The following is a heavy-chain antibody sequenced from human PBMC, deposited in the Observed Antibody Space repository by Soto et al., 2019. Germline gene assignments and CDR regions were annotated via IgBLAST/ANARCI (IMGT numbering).Heavy chain of an antibody. V-gene: IGHV1-2*02. Sequence: ASGTLSCPASGYTFKGSYRRLVRQAHAKGLEWMGWINPNSGGTNYAQKFQGRVTMTRDTSISTAYMELSRLRSDDTAVYYCARIEAVLQYYYYGMDVWGQGTTVTAP. CDR1: GYTFKGSY. CDR3: ARIEAVLQYYYYGMDV. D-gene: IGHD2-15*01. J-gene: IGHJ6*02. CDR2: INPNSGGT.